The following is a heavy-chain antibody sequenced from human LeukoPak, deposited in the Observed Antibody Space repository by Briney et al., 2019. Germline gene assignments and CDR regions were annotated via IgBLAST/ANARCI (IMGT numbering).Heavy chain of an antibody. CDR1: GGSISSGDYY. V-gene: IGHV4-30-4*08. CDR3: ARRAKYQLPDYYYYYMGV. Sequence: SETLSLTCTVSGGSISSGDYYWSWIRQPPGKGLEWIGYIYYSGSTYYNPSLKSRVTISVDTSKNQFSLKLSSVTAADTAVYYCARRAKYQLPDYYYYYMGVWGKGTTVTVSS. J-gene: IGHJ6*03. CDR2: IYYSGST. D-gene: IGHD2-2*01.